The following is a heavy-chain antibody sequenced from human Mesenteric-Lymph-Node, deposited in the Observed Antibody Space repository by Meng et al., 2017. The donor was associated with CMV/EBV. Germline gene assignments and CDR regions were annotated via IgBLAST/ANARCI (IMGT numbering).Heavy chain of an antibody. Sequence: VSGSTRSGGASRWPWTRNLPGKRVEWVGYNYYGDSTYYNRSLRSRLIISVDTSNKKFSLKLSSVTAADTAVYYCAREEEFLKWFDPWGQGTLVTVSS. D-gene: IGHD2/OR15-2a*01. CDR3: AREEEFLKWFDP. V-gene: IGHV4-31*02. CDR1: GSTRSGGASR. CDR2: NYYGDST. J-gene: IGHJ5*02.